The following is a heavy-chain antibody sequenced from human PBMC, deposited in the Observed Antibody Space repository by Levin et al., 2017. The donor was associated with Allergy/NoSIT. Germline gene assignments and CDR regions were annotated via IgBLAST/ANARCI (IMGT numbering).Heavy chain of an antibody. J-gene: IGHJ4*02. V-gene: IGHV3-33*01. Sequence: GGSLRLSCAASGFTFSSYGMHWVRQAPGKGLEWVAVIWYDGSNKYYVDSVKGRFTISRDNSKNTLYLQMNSLRAEDTAVYYCARGLMVYAIVDYWGQGTLVTVSS. CDR3: ARGLMVYAIVDY. CDR2: IWYDGSNK. CDR1: GFTFSSYG. D-gene: IGHD2-8*01.